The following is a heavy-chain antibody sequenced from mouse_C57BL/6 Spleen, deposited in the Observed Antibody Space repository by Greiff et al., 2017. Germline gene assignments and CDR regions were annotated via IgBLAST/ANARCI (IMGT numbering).Heavy chain of an antibody. Sequence: KQSHGKSLEWIGDINPNNGGTSYNQKFKGKATLTVDKSSSTAYMELRSLTSEDSAVYYCARSSSMDYWGQGTSVTVSS. V-gene: IGHV1-26*01. D-gene: IGHD6-1*01. J-gene: IGHJ4*01. CDR2: INPNNGGT. CDR3: ARSSSMDY.